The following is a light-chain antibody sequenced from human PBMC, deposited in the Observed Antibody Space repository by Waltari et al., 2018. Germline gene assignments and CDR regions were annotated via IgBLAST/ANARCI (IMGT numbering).Light chain of an antibody. CDR3: AAWDDSLSGSYV. V-gene: IGLV1-47*01. J-gene: IGLJ1*01. Sequence: QSVLTQPPSASGTPGQRVTISCSGSSSNIGSNYVYWYQQPPGTAPKLIIYRNNQRPSGVPDRFSGSKSGTSASLAISGLRSEDEADYYCAAWDDSLSGSYVFGTGTKVTVL. CDR2: RNN. CDR1: SSNIGSNY.